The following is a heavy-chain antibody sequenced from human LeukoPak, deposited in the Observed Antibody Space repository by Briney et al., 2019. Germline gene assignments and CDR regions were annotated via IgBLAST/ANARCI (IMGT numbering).Heavy chain of an antibody. J-gene: IGHJ1*01. CDR2: IYPGDSDT. CDR3: ARLSHSGSYYEYFQH. D-gene: IGHD1-26*01. V-gene: IGHV5-51*01. CDR1: GYSFATYW. Sequence: GESLQISCKGSGYSFATYWIGWVRQMPGKGLEWMGIIYPGDSDTRYSPSFQGRVTISADKSISTAYLQWSSLRASDTAMYYCARLSHSGSYYEYFQHWGQGTLVTVSS.